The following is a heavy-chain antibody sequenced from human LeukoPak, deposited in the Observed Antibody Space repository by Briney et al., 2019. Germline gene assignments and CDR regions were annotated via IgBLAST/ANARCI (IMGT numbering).Heavy chain of an antibody. D-gene: IGHD2-21*02. CDR2: ISYDGSNK. CDR3: AKDLENYCGGDCYSVGY. Sequence: GGSLRLSCAASGFTFSNYAMHWVRQAPGKGLEWVAVISYDGSNKYYADSVKGRFTISRDNSKNTLYLQMNSLRAEDTAVYYCAKDLENYCGGDCYSVGYWGQGTLVTVSS. CDR1: GFTFSNYA. J-gene: IGHJ4*02. V-gene: IGHV3-30*04.